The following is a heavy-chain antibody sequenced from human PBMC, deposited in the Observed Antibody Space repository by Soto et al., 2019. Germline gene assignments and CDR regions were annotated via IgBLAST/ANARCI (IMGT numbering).Heavy chain of an antibody. CDR3: ARDMSGYPFDY. D-gene: IGHD3-9*01. Sequence: GGSLRLSCAASGFTFSSYAMHWVRQAPGKGLEWVAVISYDGSNKYYADSVKGRFTISRDNSKNTLYLQMNSLRAEDTAVYYCARDMSGYPFDYWGQGTLVTVSS. CDR2: ISYDGSNK. V-gene: IGHV3-30-3*01. CDR1: GFTFSSYA. J-gene: IGHJ4*02.